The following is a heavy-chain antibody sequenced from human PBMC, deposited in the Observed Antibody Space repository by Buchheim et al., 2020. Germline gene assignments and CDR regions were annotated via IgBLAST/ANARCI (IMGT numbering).Heavy chain of an antibody. CDR3: VRVAGHYYYYGMDV. CDR2: INHSGST. Sequence: QVQLQQWGAGLLKPSETLSLTCAVYGGSFSGYYWSWIRQPPGKGLEWSGEINHSGSTNYNPSLKSRVTISVDTSKNQFSLKLSSVTAADTAVYYCVRVAGHYYYYGMDVWGQGTT. V-gene: IGHV4-34*01. J-gene: IGHJ6*02. CDR1: GGSFSGYY. D-gene: IGHD6-19*01.